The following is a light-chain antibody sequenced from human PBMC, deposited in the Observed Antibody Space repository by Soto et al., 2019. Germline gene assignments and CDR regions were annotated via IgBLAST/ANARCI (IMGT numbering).Light chain of an antibody. CDR2: YVS. J-gene: IGKJ1*01. Sequence: DIVMTQSPDSLAVSLGERATINCKSSQSIFYSSNNKNFLAWYQQKPGKAPKLLIYYVSSLESGVPSRFSGSGSGTEFTLTISSLQPDDFATYYCQQYNTYSRTFGQGTKVDIK. CDR3: QQYNTYSRT. V-gene: IGKV4-1*01. CDR1: QSIFYSSNNKNF.